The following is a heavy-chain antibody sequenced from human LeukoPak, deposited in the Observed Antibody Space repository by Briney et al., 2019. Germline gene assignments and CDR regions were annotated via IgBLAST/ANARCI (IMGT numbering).Heavy chain of an antibody. Sequence: SETLSLTCAVYGGSLSGYYWSWIRQPPGKGLEWIGEINHSGSTNYNPSLKSRVTISVDTSKNQFSLKLSSVTAADTAVYYCARAVPRYCSSTSCLPPYRGQGTLVTVSS. D-gene: IGHD2-2*01. V-gene: IGHV4-34*01. CDR3: ARAVPRYCSSTSCLPPY. CDR2: INHSGST. J-gene: IGHJ4*02. CDR1: GGSLSGYY.